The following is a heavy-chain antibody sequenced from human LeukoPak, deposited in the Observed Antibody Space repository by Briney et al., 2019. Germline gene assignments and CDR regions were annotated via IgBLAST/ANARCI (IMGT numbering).Heavy chain of an antibody. Sequence: SETLSLTCAVYGGSFSGHYGSWTRQPPGKGLEWIGEIRPSGSTSYNPSLKSRVTISVDTSKNQLSLKLSSVTAADTAVYFCARGGDAHKGGNYWGQGTLVTVSS. CDR2: IRPSGST. CDR1: GGSFSGHY. CDR3: ARGGDAHKGGNY. D-gene: IGHD5-24*01. J-gene: IGHJ4*02. V-gene: IGHV4-34*01.